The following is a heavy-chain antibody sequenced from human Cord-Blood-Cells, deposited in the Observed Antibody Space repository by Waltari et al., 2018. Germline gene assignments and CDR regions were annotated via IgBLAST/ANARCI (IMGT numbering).Heavy chain of an antibody. CDR3: AKVAIDARSFDY. Sequence: QVQLQESGPGLVKPSETLSLTCTVSGGSTSSYYWSWIRQPPGKGLEWIGYIYYSGSTNYNPSLKSRVTISVDTSKNQFSLKLSSVTAADTAVYYCAKVAIDARSFDYWGQGTLVTVSS. J-gene: IGHJ4*02. CDR1: GGSTSSYY. V-gene: IGHV4-59*08. D-gene: IGHD2-15*01. CDR2: IYYSGST.